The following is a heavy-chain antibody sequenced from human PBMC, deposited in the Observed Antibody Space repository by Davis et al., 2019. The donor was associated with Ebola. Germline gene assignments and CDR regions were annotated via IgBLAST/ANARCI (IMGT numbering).Heavy chain of an antibody. CDR1: GGSFSDYY. Sequence: PSETLSLTCAVSGGSFSDYYWGWVRQSPGKGLEWVAEINYRGDTAYNPSLKSRVTISIATSKLEFSLNLVSVTAADTAIYYCATLHQIRGRTCFDSWSQGNLVVVSS. CDR3: ATLHQIRGRTCFDS. V-gene: IGHV4-34*01. CDR2: INYRGDT. J-gene: IGHJ4*02. D-gene: IGHD1/OR15-1a*01.